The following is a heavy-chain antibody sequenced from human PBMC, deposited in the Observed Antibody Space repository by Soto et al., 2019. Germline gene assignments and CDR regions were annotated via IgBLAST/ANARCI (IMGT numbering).Heavy chain of an antibody. CDR1: GFTFSSYA. CDR2: ITGSGGST. Sequence: GGSLRLSYAASGFTFSSYAMSWVRQAPGKGLEWVSGITGSGGSTYHADSVKGRFTISRDNSKSTLYLQMNSLRAEDTAVYYCARNRVVGATGPFGFDIWGQGTMVTVS. V-gene: IGHV3-23*01. CDR3: ARNRVVGATGPFGFDI. J-gene: IGHJ3*02. D-gene: IGHD1-26*01.